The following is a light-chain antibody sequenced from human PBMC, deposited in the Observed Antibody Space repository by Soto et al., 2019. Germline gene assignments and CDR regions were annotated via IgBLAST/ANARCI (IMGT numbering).Light chain of an antibody. J-gene: IGKJ3*01. CDR3: QQYGVSPLT. Sequence: EIVLTQSPGTLSLSPGERVTLSCRASQNVYINSLAWYQQKPGQTPRLLIYGASTRAAAVPDRFSGSGSGTDFALSIEGLEPEDFAIYYCQQYGVSPLTFGPGTRVD. CDR1: QNVYINS. V-gene: IGKV3-20*01. CDR2: GAS.